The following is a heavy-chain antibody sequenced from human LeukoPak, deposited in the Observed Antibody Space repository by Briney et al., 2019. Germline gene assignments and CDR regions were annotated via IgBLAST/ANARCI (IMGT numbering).Heavy chain of an antibody. J-gene: IGHJ4*02. Sequence: GGSLRLSCAASGFTFRSYTMSWVRQAPGKGLEWVASITSSSTFIYYADSLKGRFTISRDNAQNSLYLQMNSLRAEDTAVYYRARGQAAANILYYFDYWGQGTLVTVSS. CDR3: ARGQAAANILYYFDY. CDR2: ITSSSTFI. D-gene: IGHD6-13*01. V-gene: IGHV3-21*01. CDR1: GFTFRSYT.